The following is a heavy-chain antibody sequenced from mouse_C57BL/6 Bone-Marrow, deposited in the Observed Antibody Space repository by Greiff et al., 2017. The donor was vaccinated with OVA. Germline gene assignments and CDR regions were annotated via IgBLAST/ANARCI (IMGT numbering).Heavy chain of an antibody. CDR3: ARLTGVDY. CDR2: ISSGSSTI. J-gene: IGHJ2*01. CDR1: GFTFSDYG. D-gene: IGHD4-1*01. Sequence: VQLKESGGGLVKPGGSLKLSCAASGFTFSDYGMHWVRQAPEKGLAWVAYISSGSSTIYYADTVKGRFTISRDNAKNTLFLQMTSLRSEDTAMYYCARLTGVDYWGQGTTLTVSS. V-gene: IGHV5-17*01.